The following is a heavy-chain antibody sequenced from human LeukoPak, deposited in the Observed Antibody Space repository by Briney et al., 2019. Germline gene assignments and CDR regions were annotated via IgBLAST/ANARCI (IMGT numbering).Heavy chain of an antibody. CDR3: AKDSLSHYFHY. D-gene: IGHD3-16*02. J-gene: IGHJ4*02. V-gene: IGHV3-23*01. CDR1: GFTFSSYA. Sequence: GGSLRLSCAASGFTFSSYAMSWVRQAPGKGLEWVSAISGSGGSTYYADSVKGRFTLSRDNSKNTLYLQMNSLRAEDTAVYYCAKDSLSHYFHYWGQGTLVTVSS. CDR2: ISGSGGST.